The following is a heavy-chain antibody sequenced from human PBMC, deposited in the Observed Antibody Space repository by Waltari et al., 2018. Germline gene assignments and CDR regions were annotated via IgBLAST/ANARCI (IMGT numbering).Heavy chain of an antibody. D-gene: IGHD1-26*01. CDR2: IYYSGST. V-gene: IGHV4-59*01. CDR1: GGSISSYY. CDR3: ARGEPLQDV. Sequence: QVQLQESGPGLVKPSETLSLTCTVSGGSISSYYWSWIRQPPGKGLEWIGYIYYSGSTNYNPSLKSRVTISVDTSKNQFSLKLSSVTAADTAVYYCARGEPLQDVWGKGTTVTVSS. J-gene: IGHJ6*04.